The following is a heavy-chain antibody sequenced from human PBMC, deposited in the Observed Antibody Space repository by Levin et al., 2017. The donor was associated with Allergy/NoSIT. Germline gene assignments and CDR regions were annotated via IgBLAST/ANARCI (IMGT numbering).Heavy chain of an antibody. V-gene: IGHV4-31*03. J-gene: IGHJ4*02. CDR2: IYYSGST. CDR1: GGSINSGGYY. Sequence: SETLSLTCTVSGGSINSGGYYWSWIRQHPGKGLEWIGYIYYSGSTYYNPSLKSRVIISVDTSKNQLSLKLSSVTAADTAVYYCARDRVEYFDHWGQGTLVTVSS. CDR3: ARDRVEYFDH. D-gene: IGHD3-3*01.